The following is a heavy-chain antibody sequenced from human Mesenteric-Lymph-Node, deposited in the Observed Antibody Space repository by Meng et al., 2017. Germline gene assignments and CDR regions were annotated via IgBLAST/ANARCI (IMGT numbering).Heavy chain of an antibody. D-gene: IGHD3-10*01. V-gene: IGHV3-23*01. Sequence: GGSLRLSCAASGFTFSSYAMSWVRQAPGKGLEWVSSISGSGGSTYYADSVKGRFTISRDNSKNTLYLQMSSLRAEDTAVYYCATYGSGSYFGYPYWGQGTLVTVSS. CDR2: ISGSGGST. CDR3: ATYGSGSYFGYPY. J-gene: IGHJ4*02. CDR1: GFTFSSYA.